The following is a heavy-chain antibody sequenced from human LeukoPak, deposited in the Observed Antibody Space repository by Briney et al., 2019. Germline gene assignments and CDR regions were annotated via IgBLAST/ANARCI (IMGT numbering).Heavy chain of an antibody. D-gene: IGHD3-16*01. CDR1: GFTFSSHA. J-gene: IGHJ5*02. Sequence: GGSLRLSCVASGFTFSSHAMTWVRQAPGKGLEWVSGISGSGDSTFYADSVKGRFIISRDNPKNTLHLQMNSLRAEDTALYYCARAKPGGNWFDPWGQGTLVTVSS. V-gene: IGHV3-23*01. CDR2: ISGSGDST. CDR3: ARAKPGGNWFDP.